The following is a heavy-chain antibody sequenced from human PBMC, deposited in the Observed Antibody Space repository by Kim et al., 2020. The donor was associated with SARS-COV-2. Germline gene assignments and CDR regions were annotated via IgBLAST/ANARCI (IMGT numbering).Heavy chain of an antibody. CDR1: GFTFSTYA. CDR2: ISGSGGRT. Sequence: GGSLRLSCAASGFTFSTYAMTWVRQAPGKGLEWVSAISGSGGRTYYADSVKGRFTISRDNSKNTLYLQVNSLRDEDTAVYHCATVRYYYDSSGYHNLDY. CDR3: ATVRYYYDSSGYHNLDY. J-gene: IGHJ4*01. D-gene: IGHD3-22*01. V-gene: IGHV3-23*01.